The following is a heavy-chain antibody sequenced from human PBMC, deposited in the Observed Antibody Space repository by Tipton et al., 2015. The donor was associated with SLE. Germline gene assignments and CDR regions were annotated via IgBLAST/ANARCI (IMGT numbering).Heavy chain of an antibody. Sequence: TLSLTCTVSGVSIRTYYWSWIRQPPGKGLEWIGYIYHTGSTTYNPSLKSRVSMSVDTSKNQFSLKLSAVTAADTAVYYCARAHDITFFDPWGQGTLVTVSS. CDR1: GVSIRTYY. D-gene: IGHD3-10*01. J-gene: IGHJ5*02. CDR2: IYHTGST. CDR3: ARAHDITFFDP. V-gene: IGHV4-59*01.